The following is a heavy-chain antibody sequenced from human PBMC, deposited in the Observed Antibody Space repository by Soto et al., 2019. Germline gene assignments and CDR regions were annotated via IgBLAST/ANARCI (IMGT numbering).Heavy chain of an antibody. V-gene: IGHV4-31*03. D-gene: IGHD7-27*01. Sequence: SETLSLTCSVSGGSIXSGGYYWSWIRQHPGKGLEWIGYIYYSGSTYYNPSLKSRVTISVDTSKNQFSLKLSSVTAADTAVYYCARDLLGQGNWFDPWGQGTLVTVSS. CDR1: GGSIXSGGYY. CDR2: IYYSGST. CDR3: ARDLLGQGNWFDP. J-gene: IGHJ5*02.